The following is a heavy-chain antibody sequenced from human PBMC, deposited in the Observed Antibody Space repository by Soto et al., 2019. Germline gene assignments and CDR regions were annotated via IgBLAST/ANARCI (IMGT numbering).Heavy chain of an antibody. CDR1: GYSQTVFP. CDR2: FDPEDGET. Sequence: VTGARKGSGYSQTVFPRRCGRQNHGKGLEWMGGFDPEDGETIYAQKFQGRVTMTEDTSTDTAYMELSSLRSEDTAVYYCATVGPWGGPGAGAFDIWGQGTMVTVSS. D-gene: IGHD7-27*01. V-gene: IGHV1-24*01. J-gene: IGHJ3*02. CDR3: ATVGPWGGPGAGAFDI.